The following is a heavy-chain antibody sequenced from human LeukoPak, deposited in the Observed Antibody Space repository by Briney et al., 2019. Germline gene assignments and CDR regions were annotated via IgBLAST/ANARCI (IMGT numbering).Heavy chain of an antibody. CDR1: GFTFISYW. V-gene: IGHV3-74*01. Sequence: PGGSLRLSXAASGFTFISYWMHWVRQAPGKGLVWVSRINGYGSSTDFADSVKGRFTISRDNAKNTLYLQLNSLRGEDTAVYYCVKEADNSGTYYMDVWGKGTTVTVSS. CDR2: INGYGSST. D-gene: IGHD2/OR15-2a*01. J-gene: IGHJ6*03. CDR3: VKEADNSGTYYMDV.